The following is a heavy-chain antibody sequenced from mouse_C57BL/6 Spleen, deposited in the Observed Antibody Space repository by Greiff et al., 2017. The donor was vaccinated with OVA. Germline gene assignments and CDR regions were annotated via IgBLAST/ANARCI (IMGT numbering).Heavy chain of an antibody. V-gene: IGHV1-15*01. Sequence: QVQLQESGAELVRPGASVTLSCKASGYAFTDYEIDWVKQTPGQGLEWIGAIDPGTGGTAYNQKFKGKAILTADKSSSTAYMVLRSLTSEDSAVYYCTRVESNCDYCAMDYWGTGTSVTVSS. CDR3: TRVESNCDYCAMDY. CDR2: IDPGTGGT. J-gene: IGHJ4*01. D-gene: IGHD4-1*01. CDR1: GYAFTDYE.